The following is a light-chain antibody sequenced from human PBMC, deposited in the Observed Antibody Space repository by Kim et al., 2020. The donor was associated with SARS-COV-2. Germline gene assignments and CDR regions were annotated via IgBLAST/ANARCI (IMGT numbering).Light chain of an antibody. V-gene: IGKV3-11*01. J-gene: IGKJ4*01. CDR3: QQRRNWPLT. CDR1: QNVDYY. Sequence: EIVLTQSPVTLSLSPGEGATLSCRASQNVDYYLAWYQQKPGQAPRLLIYDSSSRATGIPARFSGSGSGTDFTLTISSLEPEDFAVYYCQQRRNWPLTFGGGTEVDIK. CDR2: DSS.